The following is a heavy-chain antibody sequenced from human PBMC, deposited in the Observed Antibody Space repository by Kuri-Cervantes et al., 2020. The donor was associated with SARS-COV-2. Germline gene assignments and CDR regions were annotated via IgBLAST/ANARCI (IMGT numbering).Heavy chain of an antibody. Sequence: GESLKISCAASGFTFSSYSMNWVRQAPGKGLEWVSSISSSSSYIYYADSVKGRFTISRDNAKNSLYLQMNSLRAEDTAVYYCARAYDFWSGYYPHWGQGTLVTVSS. D-gene: IGHD3-3*01. CDR2: ISSSSSYI. CDR3: ARAYDFWSGYYPH. J-gene: IGHJ4*02. V-gene: IGHV3-21*04. CDR1: GFTFSSYS.